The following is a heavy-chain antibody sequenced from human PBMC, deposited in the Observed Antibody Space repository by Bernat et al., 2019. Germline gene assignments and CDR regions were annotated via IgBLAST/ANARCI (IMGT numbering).Heavy chain of an antibody. J-gene: IGHJ6*03. D-gene: IGHD6-19*01. CDR3: AGDGRAYSSAWVYYYYYYMDV. Sequence: QVQLVESGGGVVQPGRSLRLSCAASGFTFSNSALHWVRQAPGKGLEWVAVVSYDGSHKYYPDSVKGRFTISRDNSKNTLYLQMDSLRPEDTAVYYCAGDGRAYSSAWVYYYYYYMDVWGKGTTVTVSS. CDR2: VSYDGSHK. V-gene: IGHV3-30*01. CDR1: GFTFSNSA.